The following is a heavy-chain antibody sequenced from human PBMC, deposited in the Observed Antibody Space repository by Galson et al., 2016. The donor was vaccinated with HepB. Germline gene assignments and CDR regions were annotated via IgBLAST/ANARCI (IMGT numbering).Heavy chain of an antibody. V-gene: IGHV3-66*02. J-gene: IGHJ4*02. CDR1: GFTVSSHY. CDR3: ARDGSDYGDYLRY. CDR2: LYSGGET. Sequence: SLRLSCAASGFTVSSHYMTWVRQAPGKGLEWVSVLYSGGETFYADSVKGRFTISRDNSKNTLYLQMNSLRPEDTAVYYCARDGSDYGDYLRYWGQGTLVTVSS. D-gene: IGHD4-17*01.